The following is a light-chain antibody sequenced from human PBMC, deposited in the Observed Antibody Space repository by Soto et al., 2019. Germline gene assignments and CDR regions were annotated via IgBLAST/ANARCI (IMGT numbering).Light chain of an antibody. Sequence: QSALTQPASVSGSPGQSITISCTGTSNDVGDYNYVSWYQLHPGKAPKLMIYDVSGRPSGVSDRFSGSKFGNTASLTVSGLQAEDEADYYCSSYTSSNSVVFGGGTKLTVL. CDR1: SNDVGDYNY. V-gene: IGLV2-14*01. J-gene: IGLJ3*02. CDR3: SSYTSSNSVV. CDR2: DVS.